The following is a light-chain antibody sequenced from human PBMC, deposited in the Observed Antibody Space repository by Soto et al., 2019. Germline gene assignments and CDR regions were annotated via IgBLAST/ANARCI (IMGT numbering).Light chain of an antibody. V-gene: IGLV2-14*01. CDR3: SSYTGSSTHVV. Sequence: QSALTQPASVSGSPGQSITISCTGTSSDVGGYNYVSWYQQHPGKAPKLMIYDVSNRPSGVSDRFSGSKSGNTASLTISGLQAADEADYYCSSYTGSSTHVVFGGGTKLTVL. CDR1: SSDVGGYNY. J-gene: IGLJ2*01. CDR2: DVS.